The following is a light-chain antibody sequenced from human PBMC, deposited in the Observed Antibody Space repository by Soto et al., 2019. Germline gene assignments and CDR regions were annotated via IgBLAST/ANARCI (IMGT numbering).Light chain of an antibody. CDR2: EVN. CDR1: SSDVGATDY. J-gene: IGLJ1*01. CDR3: ISHAGTSNV. Sequence: QSALTQPPSASGSLGQSVAISCTGTSSDVGATDYVSWYHHHSGKAPKLLLYEVNKRPSGVPDRFSGSKYGNTASLTVSVLQADDEADYYCISHAGTSNVLGTGTKLTVL. V-gene: IGLV2-8*01.